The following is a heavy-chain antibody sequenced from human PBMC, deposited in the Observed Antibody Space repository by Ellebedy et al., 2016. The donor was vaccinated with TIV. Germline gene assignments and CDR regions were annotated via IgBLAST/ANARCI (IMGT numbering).Heavy chain of an antibody. Sequence: PGGSLRLSCAASGFSFSDYYMSWIRQVPGTGLEWLSYISSSGSDTNYADSVKGRFTISRDNAKNSLYLEMNSRKVEDTAVYYCARGQAVAGSHFDYWGQGTLVTVSS. CDR3: ARGQAVAGSHFDY. V-gene: IGHV3-11*06. CDR1: GFSFSDYY. J-gene: IGHJ4*02. D-gene: IGHD6-19*01. CDR2: ISSSGSDT.